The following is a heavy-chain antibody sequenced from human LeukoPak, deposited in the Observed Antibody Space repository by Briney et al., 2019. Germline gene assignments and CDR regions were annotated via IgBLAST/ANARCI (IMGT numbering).Heavy chain of an antibody. CDR1: GYTFIVYY. CDR2: INPSSGGT. CDR3: ARDYDSSGYQPPDY. V-gene: IGHV1-2*02. Sequence: ASVKVSSMASGYTFIVYYMHWVRQAPGQGLEWMGWINPSSGGTNYAQKFQGRVTMTRDTSISTAYMELSRLISDDTAVYYCARDYDSSGYQPPDYWGQGTLVTVSS. J-gene: IGHJ4*02. D-gene: IGHD3-22*01.